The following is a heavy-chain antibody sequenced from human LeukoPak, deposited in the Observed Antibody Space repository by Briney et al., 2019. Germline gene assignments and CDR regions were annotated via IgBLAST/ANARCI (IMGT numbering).Heavy chain of an antibody. Sequence: GGSLRLSCAASEFTVSSNYMNWVRQAPGKGLEWVSSISSSSSYIYYADSVKGRFTISRDNAKNSLYLQMNSLRAEDTAVYYCARDPTGYCSSTSCYKERNNWFDPWGQGTLVTVSS. V-gene: IGHV3-21*01. J-gene: IGHJ5*02. CDR2: ISSSSSYI. CDR1: EFTVSSNY. D-gene: IGHD2-2*02. CDR3: ARDPTGYCSSTSCYKERNNWFDP.